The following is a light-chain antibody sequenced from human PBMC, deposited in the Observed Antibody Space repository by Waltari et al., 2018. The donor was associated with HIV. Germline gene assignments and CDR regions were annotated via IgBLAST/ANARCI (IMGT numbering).Light chain of an antibody. V-gene: IGLV3-21*02. Sequence: SFVLIQSPSLSVAPGLTARLTTGGDTGSNSVHWSQQKPGQAPVVVVHDDSDRPSGIPERFSGSKSGNAATLAISRVEAGDEADYYCQVWDSSTEHPYVFGPGTKVTVL. CDR2: DDS. CDR3: QVWDSSTEHPYV. J-gene: IGLJ1*01. CDR1: TGSNS.